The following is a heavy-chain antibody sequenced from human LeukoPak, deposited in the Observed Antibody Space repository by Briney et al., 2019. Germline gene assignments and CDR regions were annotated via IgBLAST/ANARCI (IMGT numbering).Heavy chain of an antibody. CDR2: ISAYNGNT. CDR1: GYTFTSYG. D-gene: IGHD6-13*01. V-gene: IGHV1-18*01. Sequence: ASVKVSCKASGYTFTSYGISWVRQAPGQGLEWMGWISAYNGNTNYAQKLQGRVTMTTDTSTSTAYMELRSLRSDDTAVYYCARARAAAGLTNYFDYWGQGTLVTVSS. CDR3: ARARAAAGLTNYFDY. J-gene: IGHJ4*02.